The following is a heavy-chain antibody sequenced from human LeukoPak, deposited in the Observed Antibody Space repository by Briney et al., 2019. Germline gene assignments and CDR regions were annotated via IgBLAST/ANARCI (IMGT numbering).Heavy chain of an antibody. J-gene: IGHJ4*02. CDR3: ARDEQGGVSFDY. D-gene: IGHD1-26*01. Sequence: ASVKVSCKASRNIFTGYFIHWVRQAPGQGLERMGWINPKNGGTNPAEKFQGRVTMTRDTSASTAYMELSSLRSEDTAVYYCARDEQGGVSFDYWGQGTLVTVSS. V-gene: IGHV1-2*02. CDR2: INPKNGGT. CDR1: RNIFTGYF.